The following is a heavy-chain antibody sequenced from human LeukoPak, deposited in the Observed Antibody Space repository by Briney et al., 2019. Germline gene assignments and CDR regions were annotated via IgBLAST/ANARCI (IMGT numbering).Heavy chain of an antibody. D-gene: IGHD2-2*01. V-gene: IGHV3-21*06. Sequence: GGSLRLSCAASGFTFSSYSMNWVRQAPGKGLEWVSSISSSSSYIYYADSVKGRFAISRDNAKNSLYLQMNSLRAEDTAVYYCARGAGYCTSTSCHLWSDYWGQGTLVTVSS. CDR3: ARGAGYCTSTSCHLWSDY. CDR2: ISSSSSYI. J-gene: IGHJ4*02. CDR1: GFTFSSYS.